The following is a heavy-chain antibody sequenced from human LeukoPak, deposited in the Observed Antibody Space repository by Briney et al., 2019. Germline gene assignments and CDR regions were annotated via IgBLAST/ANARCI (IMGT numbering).Heavy chain of an antibody. CDR1: GYTFSNHW. CDR2: IYPGPGAGPGGSNP. J-gene: IGHJ5*02. V-gene: IGHV5-51*01. CDR3: ARHAVSYGNSESPGEYRWFGP. D-gene: IGHD2/OR15-2a*01. Sequence: GASLKISCKTSGYTFSNHWIGWVRPLPGKGLEWMGIIYPGPGAGPGGSNPIYSPSFQGQVTISADKSINTAYVQWSSLKASDAAMYYCARHAVSYGNSESPGEYRWFGPWGQGTLVTVSS.